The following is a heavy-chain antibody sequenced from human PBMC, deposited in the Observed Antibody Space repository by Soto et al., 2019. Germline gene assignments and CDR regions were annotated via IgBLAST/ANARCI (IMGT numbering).Heavy chain of an antibody. CDR2: IYYRGTT. CDR1: GVSTSNHY. J-gene: IGHJ4*02. Sequence: QVQLQESGPGLVKPSETLSLTCSVSGVSTSNHYWTWIRKPPGQGPEWIGCIYYRGTTNYNASFNNRVPISADTSKNQVSLELTSVTTADTAVYYCARGGGSPYHDHEFDYWGQGILVTVSS. CDR3: ARGGGSPYHDHEFDY. V-gene: IGHV4-59*11. D-gene: IGHD2-2*01.